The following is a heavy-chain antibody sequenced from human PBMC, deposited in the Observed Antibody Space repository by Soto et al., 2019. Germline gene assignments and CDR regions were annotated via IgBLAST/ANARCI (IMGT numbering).Heavy chain of an antibody. CDR2: MNPNSGNT. J-gene: IGHJ5*02. CDR3: ARGVVVVPSTVNWFDP. CDR1: GYTFTSYD. D-gene: IGHD2-15*01. Sequence: QVQLVQSGAEVKKPGASVKVSCKASGYTFTSYDINWVRQATGQGLEWMGWMNPNSGNTGYAQKFQGRVTMTRNTSISTAYMELSSLRYEDTAVYYCARGVVVVPSTVNWFDPWGQGTLVTVSS. V-gene: IGHV1-8*01.